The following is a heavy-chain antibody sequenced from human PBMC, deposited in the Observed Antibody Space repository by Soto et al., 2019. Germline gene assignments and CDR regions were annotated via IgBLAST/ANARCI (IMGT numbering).Heavy chain of an antibody. D-gene: IGHD3-22*01. CDR2: VSSGSSYI. Sequence: PGGSLRLSYAASGFTFSLYAMIWVRQAPGEGLEWVASVSSGSSYIYSADSLKGRFTISRDDAKNSLYLQMNSLRADDTAIYYCVRARATDSRPDYWGQGSLVTVSS. CDR3: VRARATDSRPDY. V-gene: IGHV3-21*01. CDR1: GFTFSLYA. J-gene: IGHJ4*02.